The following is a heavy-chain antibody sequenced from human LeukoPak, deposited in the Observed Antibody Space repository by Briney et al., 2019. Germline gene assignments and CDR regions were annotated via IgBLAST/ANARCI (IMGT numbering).Heavy chain of an antibody. V-gene: IGHV1-24*01. D-gene: IGHD3-16*01. CDR2: FDPEDGET. J-gene: IGHJ5*02. CDR3: ARAGVMVSPDRLWFDP. CDR1: GYTLTELS. Sequence: ASVKVSCKVSGYTLTELSMHWVRQAPGKGLEWMGGFDPEDGETIYAQKFQGRVTMTEDTSTDTAYMELSSLRSEDTAVYYCARAGVMVSPDRLWFDPWGQGTLVTVSS.